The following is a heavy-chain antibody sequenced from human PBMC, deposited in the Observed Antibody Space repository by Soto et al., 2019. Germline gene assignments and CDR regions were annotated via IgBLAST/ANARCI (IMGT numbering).Heavy chain of an antibody. CDR2: IDKVGTDS. CDR3: ARGWFGPDV. CDR1: GFTFSSYS. Sequence: PGGSLRLSCAASGFTFSSYSMNWVRQAPGKGLEWVSGIDKVGTDSTYADSVKGRFTSSRDNAKNTLCLQMNSLRVEDTAVYYCARGWFGPDVWGKGTTVTVSS. D-gene: IGHD3-10*01. J-gene: IGHJ6*04. V-gene: IGHV3-74*01.